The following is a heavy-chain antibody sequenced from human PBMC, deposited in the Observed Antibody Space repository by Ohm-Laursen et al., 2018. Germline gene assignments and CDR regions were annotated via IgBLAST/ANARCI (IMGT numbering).Heavy chain of an antibody. CDR2: MYYTGRT. D-gene: IGHD5-12*01. CDR1: GGSISSSSYY. J-gene: IGHJ5*02. Sequence: SDTLSLTCTVSGGSISSSSYYWGWIRQPPGKWLEWIGSMYYTGRTYYNPSLKRRVTMSVDTSKNQFSLKLSSVTAADTAVYYCARQAETSGSAPRWSDPWGQGTLVTVSS. V-gene: IGHV4-39*01. CDR3: ARQAETSGSAPRWSDP.